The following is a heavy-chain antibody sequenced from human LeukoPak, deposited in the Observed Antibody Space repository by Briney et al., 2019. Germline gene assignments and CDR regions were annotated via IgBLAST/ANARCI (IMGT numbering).Heavy chain of an antibody. Sequence: SETLSLTCAVYGGSFSGYYWSWIRQPPGKGLELIGEINHSGSTNYSPSLKSRVTISVDTSKNQFSMKLSSVTAADTAVYYCARAWSVYNWFDPWGQGTLVTVSS. V-gene: IGHV4-34*01. CDR1: GGSFSGYY. J-gene: IGHJ5*02. CDR3: ARAWSVYNWFDP. D-gene: IGHD2-8*02. CDR2: INHSGST.